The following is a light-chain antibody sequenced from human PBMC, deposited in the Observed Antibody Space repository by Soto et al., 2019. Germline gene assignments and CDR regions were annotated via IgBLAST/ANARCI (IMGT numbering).Light chain of an antibody. Sequence: DVVMTQTPLSLSVAPGQPASISCKSSQSLLHITGETFLFWYLQKPCQSPQLLIYEVSTRVSGVPDRFSGSGSGTDFTLEISRVETDDVGIYYCMQRTQLPPTFGQGTRLGIE. CDR1: QSLLHITGETF. CDR3: MQRTQLPPT. V-gene: IGKV2-29*03. CDR2: EVS. J-gene: IGKJ5*01.